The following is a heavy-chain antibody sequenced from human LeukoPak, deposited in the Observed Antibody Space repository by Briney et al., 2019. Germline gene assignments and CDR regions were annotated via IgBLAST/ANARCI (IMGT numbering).Heavy chain of an antibody. D-gene: IGHD6-19*01. V-gene: IGHV3-11*01. CDR1: GFTFGDYY. CDR3: ARRSSGWWVFDY. J-gene: IGHJ4*02. CDR2: ISSSGNTI. Sequence: TGGSLRLSCAASGFTFGDYYMSWIRQAPGKRLEWLSYISSSGNTIYYADSVRGRFTISRDNAKNSLYLQMNSLRAEDTAVYYCARRSSGWWVFDYWGQGTLVTVSS.